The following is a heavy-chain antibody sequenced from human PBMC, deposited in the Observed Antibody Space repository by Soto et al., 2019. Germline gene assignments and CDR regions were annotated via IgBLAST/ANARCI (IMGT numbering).Heavy chain of an antibody. V-gene: IGHV1-18*01. Sequence: QVQLVQSGADVKKPGASVKVSCKASGYTFTSYGISWVRQDPGQGLEWMGWISPYNGNTNYAQKVQGRITMTTDTSTSTAYMELRSLRSDDTAVYYCARVGPWDLVIAYKTGAYFDYWGQGTLVTVSS. J-gene: IGHJ4*02. CDR2: ISPYNGNT. D-gene: IGHD1-26*01. CDR3: ARVGPWDLVIAYKTGAYFDY. CDR1: GYTFTSYG.